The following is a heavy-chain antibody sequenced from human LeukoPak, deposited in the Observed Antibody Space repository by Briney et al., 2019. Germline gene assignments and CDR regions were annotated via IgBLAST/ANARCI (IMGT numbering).Heavy chain of an antibody. CDR3: ARDQLLSNWNDGY. D-gene: IGHD1-1*01. V-gene: IGHV3-21*01. Sequence: GGSLRLSCAASGFTFSSYSMNWVRQAPGEGLEWVSSISSSSSYIYYADSVKGRFTISRDNAKNSLYLQMNSLRAEDTAVYYCARDQLLSNWNDGYWGQGTLVTVSS. CDR1: GFTFSSYS. J-gene: IGHJ4*02. CDR2: ISSSSSYI.